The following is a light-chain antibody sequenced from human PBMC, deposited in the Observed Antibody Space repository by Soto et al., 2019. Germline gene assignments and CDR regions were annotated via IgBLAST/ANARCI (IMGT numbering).Light chain of an antibody. J-gene: IGKJ5*01. CDR1: QSVNNSY. Sequence: EIGLTQSRGTLSLSPGERATLSCSASQSVNNSYLAWYQQKPGQAPRLLIYGASSRATGIPDRFSGSGSGTDFTLTISRLEPEDFAVYYCQQYGSSRGITFGQGTRLEIK. CDR2: GAS. CDR3: QQYGSSRGIT. V-gene: IGKV3-20*01.